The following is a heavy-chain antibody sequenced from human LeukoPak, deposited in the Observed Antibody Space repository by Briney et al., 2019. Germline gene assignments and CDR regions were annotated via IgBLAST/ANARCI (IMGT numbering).Heavy chain of an antibody. CDR1: GGSISSYY. D-gene: IGHD6-13*01. Sequence: SETLSLTCTVSGGSISSYYWSWIRQPPGKGLEWIGYIYHSGSTNYNPSLKSRVTISVDTSKNQFSLKLSSVTAADTAVYYCARLTSLSNWQQLGWDVWGKGTTVTVSS. CDR2: IYHSGST. J-gene: IGHJ6*04. CDR3: ARLTSLSNWQQLGWDV. V-gene: IGHV4-59*08.